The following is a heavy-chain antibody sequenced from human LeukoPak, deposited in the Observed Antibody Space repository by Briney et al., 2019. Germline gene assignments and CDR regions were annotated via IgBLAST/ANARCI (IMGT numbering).Heavy chain of an antibody. Sequence: GGSLRLSCAASGFTFSSYVMHWVRQAPGKGLEWVAVIWYDGSNKYYADSVKGRFTISRDNSKNTLYLQMNSLRAEDTAVYYCARDYCSSTSCYETTVDYWGQGTLVTVSS. J-gene: IGHJ4*02. D-gene: IGHD2-2*01. CDR3: ARDYCSSTSCYETTVDY. CDR1: GFTFSSYV. V-gene: IGHV3-33*01. CDR2: IWYDGSNK.